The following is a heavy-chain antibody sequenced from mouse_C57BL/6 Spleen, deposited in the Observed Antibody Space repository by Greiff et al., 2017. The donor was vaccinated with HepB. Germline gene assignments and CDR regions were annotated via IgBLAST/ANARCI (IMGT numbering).Heavy chain of an antibody. CDR2: IDPETGGT. CDR1: GYTFTDYE. D-gene: IGHD2-4*01. V-gene: IGHV1-15*01. Sequence: QVQLQQSGAELVRPGASVTLSCKASGYTFTDYEMHWVKQTPVHGLEWIGAIDPETGGTAYNQKFKGKAILTADKSSSTAYMELRSLTSEDSAVYYCTRYDYDEFRYYSMDYWGPGTPVTVSS. CDR3: TRYDYDEFRYYSMDY. J-gene: IGHJ4*01.